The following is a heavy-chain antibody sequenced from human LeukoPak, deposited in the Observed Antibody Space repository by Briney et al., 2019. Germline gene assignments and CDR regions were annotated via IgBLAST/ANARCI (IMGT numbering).Heavy chain of an antibody. J-gene: IGHJ6*03. CDR1: GFTFSTYG. CDR2: ISGSGGST. D-gene: IGHD5-18*01. V-gene: IGHV3-23*01. Sequence: GGSLRLSCAASGFTFSTYGMNWVRQAPGKGLEWVSTISGSGGSTYYADSVKGRFTISRDNSKNTLYLQMNTLRAEDTAVYYCAKASRFGYSYGPREYFYYMDVWGKGTTVTISS. CDR3: AKASRFGYSYGPREYFYYMDV.